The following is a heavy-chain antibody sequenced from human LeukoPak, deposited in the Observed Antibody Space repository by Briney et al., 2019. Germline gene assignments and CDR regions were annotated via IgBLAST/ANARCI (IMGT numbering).Heavy chain of an antibody. Sequence: SQTLSLTCAISGDSVSSNSAAWNWIRQSTSRGLEWLGRTYYRSKWYSDYGVSVRSRIIINPDTSKSQFSLQLTSVTPEDTAVYYCARYTSNWYLDYWGQGTLVTVSS. CDR3: ARYTSNWYLDY. D-gene: IGHD6-13*01. J-gene: IGHJ4*02. V-gene: IGHV6-1*01. CDR2: TYYRSKWYS. CDR1: GDSVSSNSAA.